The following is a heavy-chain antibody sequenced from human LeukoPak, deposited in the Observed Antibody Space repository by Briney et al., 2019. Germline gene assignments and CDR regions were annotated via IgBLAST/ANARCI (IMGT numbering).Heavy chain of an antibody. J-gene: IGHJ4*02. V-gene: IGHV1-69*05. CDR1: GGTFSSYA. CDR2: IIPIFGTT. Sequence: EASVKVSCKASGGTFSSYAISWVRQAPGQGLEWVGGIIPIFGTTNYAQKFQGGVTITTDESTSTAYMELGSLRSEDTAVYYCARDHGDGYNPGYRSFDYWGQGTLVTVSS. CDR3: ARDHGDGYNPGYRSFDY. D-gene: IGHD5-24*01.